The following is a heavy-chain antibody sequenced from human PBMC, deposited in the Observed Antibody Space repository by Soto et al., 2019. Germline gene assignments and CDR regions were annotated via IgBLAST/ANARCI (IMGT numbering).Heavy chain of an antibody. V-gene: IGHV4-34*01. J-gene: IGHJ4*02. CDR1: GGSFSGYY. CDR2: INHSGST. D-gene: IGHD4-17*01. CDR3: ARGFDYGDYAGLNY. Sequence: SETLSLTCAVYGGSFSGYYWSWIRQPPGKGLEWIGEINHSGSTNYNPSLKSRVTISVDTSKNQFSLKLSSVTAADTAVYYCARGFDYGDYAGLNYWGQGTLVTVSS.